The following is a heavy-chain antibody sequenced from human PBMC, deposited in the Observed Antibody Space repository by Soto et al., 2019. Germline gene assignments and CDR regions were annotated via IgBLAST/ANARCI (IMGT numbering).Heavy chain of an antibody. CDR1: GGSISSGDYY. CDR2: IYYSGST. V-gene: IGHV4-30-4*01. Sequence: PSETLSLTCTVSGGSISSGDYYWSWIRQPPGKGLEWIGYIYYSGSTYYNPSLKSRVTISVDTSKNQFSLKLSSVTAADTAVYYCAREVEFHPYYYYGMDVWGQGTTVTVSS. D-gene: IGHD3-10*01. CDR3: AREVEFHPYYYYGMDV. J-gene: IGHJ6*02.